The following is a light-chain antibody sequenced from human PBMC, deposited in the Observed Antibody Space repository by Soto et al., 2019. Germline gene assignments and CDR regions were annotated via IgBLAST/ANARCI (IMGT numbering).Light chain of an antibody. CDR3: ISYTDRQSYL. CDR2: AVS. Sequence: QSVLTQPPSASGSPGQSVTISCTGTSSDVGGYNHVAWYQQFPGKSPKLMIYAVSDRPSGVSDRFSGSKSGITASLTISGLQTEDEADYYCISYTDRQSYLFGTGTKV. J-gene: IGLJ1*01. V-gene: IGLV2-8*01. CDR1: SSDVGGYNH.